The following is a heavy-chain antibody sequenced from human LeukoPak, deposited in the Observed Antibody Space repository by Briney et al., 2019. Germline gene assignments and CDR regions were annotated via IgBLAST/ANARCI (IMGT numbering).Heavy chain of an antibody. CDR1: GFTFSSYA. D-gene: IGHD3-3*01. CDR2: ISGSGGST. V-gene: IGHV3-23*01. Sequence: GGSLRLSCAASGFTFSSYAMSWVRQAPGKGLEWVSAISGSGGSTYYADSVKGRFTISRDNSKNTLYLQMNSLRAEDTAVYYCARARQYDSWSGYTRYYYYGMDVWGQGTTVTVSS. CDR3: ARARQYDSWSGYTRYYYYGMDV. J-gene: IGHJ6*02.